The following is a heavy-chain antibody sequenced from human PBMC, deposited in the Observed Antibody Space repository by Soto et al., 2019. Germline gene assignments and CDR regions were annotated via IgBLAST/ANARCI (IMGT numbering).Heavy chain of an antibody. CDR1: GFTFSSYG. CDR3: AKDQGAVVVAATSDY. J-gene: IGHJ4*02. Sequence: QVQLVESGGGVVQPGRSLRLSCAASGFTFSSYGMHWVRQAPGKGLEWVAVISYDGSNKYYADSVKGRFTISRDNSKNTLYLQMNSLRAEDTAVYYCAKDQGAVVVAATSDYWGQGTLVTVSS. D-gene: IGHD2-15*01. CDR2: ISYDGSNK. V-gene: IGHV3-30*18.